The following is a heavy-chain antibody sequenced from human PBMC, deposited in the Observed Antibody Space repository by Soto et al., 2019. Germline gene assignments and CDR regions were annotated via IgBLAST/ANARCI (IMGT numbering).Heavy chain of an antibody. CDR3: ARGNSYGRYYYYGMDV. Sequence: GASVKVSCKASGYTFTGYYMHWVRQAPGQGLEWMGWINPNSGGTNYAQKFQGWVTMTRDTSISTAYLELSRLRSGDTTVYYCARGNSYGRYYYYGMDVWGQGTTVTVSS. CDR2: INPNSGGT. V-gene: IGHV1-2*04. D-gene: IGHD5-18*01. J-gene: IGHJ6*02. CDR1: GYTFTGYY.